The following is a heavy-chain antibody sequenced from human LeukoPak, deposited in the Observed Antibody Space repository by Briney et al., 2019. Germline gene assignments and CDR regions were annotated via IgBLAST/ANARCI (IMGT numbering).Heavy chain of an antibody. V-gene: IGHV1-8*01. CDR1: GYTFTGYD. CDR2: MNPNSGNT. J-gene: IGHJ5*02. CDR3: ARGRQGDSSSWLNWFDP. D-gene: IGHD6-13*01. Sequence: ASVKVSCKASGYTFTGYDINWVRQATGQGLEWMGWMNPNSGNTGYAQKFQGRVTMTRNTSISTAYMELSSLRSEDTAVYYCARGRQGDSSSWLNWFDPWGQGTLVTVSS.